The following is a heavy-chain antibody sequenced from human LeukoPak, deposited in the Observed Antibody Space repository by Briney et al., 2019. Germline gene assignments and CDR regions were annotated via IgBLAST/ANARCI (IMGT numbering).Heavy chain of an antibody. CDR1: GFTFSYYA. Sequence: PGGSLRLSCSASGFTFSYYAMHWVRQAPGKGLEYVSAVTSNGGSTYYADSVMGRFIISRDNSKNTLYLQTSSLRADDTAVYYCVKALGSGSYHPIDHWGQGTLVTVSS. V-gene: IGHV3-64D*09. CDR2: VTSNGGST. D-gene: IGHD1-26*01. J-gene: IGHJ4*02. CDR3: VKALGSGSYHPIDH.